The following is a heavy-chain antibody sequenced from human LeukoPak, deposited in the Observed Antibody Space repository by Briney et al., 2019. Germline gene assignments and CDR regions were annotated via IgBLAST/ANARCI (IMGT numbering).Heavy chain of an antibody. CDR2: ISGSGGST. J-gene: IGHJ4*02. CDR1: GFTFSSYA. V-gene: IGHV3-23*01. D-gene: IGHD1-26*01. Sequence: GGSLRLSCAASGFTFSSYAMSWVRQAPGKGLEWVSTISGSGGSTYYADSVKGRFTISRDNSKNTLYLQMNSLRAEDTAVYYCAKDKSVRYSGSFIYGDYFDYWGQGTLVTVSS. CDR3: AKDKSVRYSGSFIYGDYFDY.